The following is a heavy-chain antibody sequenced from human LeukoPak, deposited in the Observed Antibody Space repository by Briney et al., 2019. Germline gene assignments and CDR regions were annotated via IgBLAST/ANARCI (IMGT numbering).Heavy chain of an antibody. Sequence: GGSLRLSRAASGFTFSSYWMHWVRQAPGKGLVWVSRINSDGSSTSYADSVKGRFTISRDNAKNTLYLQMNSLRAEDTAVYYCAKTHSSDYSYYFDYWGQGTLVTVSS. CDR2: INSDGSST. D-gene: IGHD3-22*01. CDR3: AKTHSSDYSYYFDY. CDR1: GFTFSSYW. J-gene: IGHJ4*02. V-gene: IGHV3-74*01.